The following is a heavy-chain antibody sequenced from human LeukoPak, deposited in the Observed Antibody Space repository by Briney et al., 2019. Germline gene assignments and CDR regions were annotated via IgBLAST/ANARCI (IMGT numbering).Heavy chain of an antibody. V-gene: IGHV3-66*02. J-gene: IGHJ4*02. D-gene: IGHD1-26*01. CDR2: IYSGGST. Sequence: GSLRLSCAASGFTVSSNYMSWVRQAPGKGLEWVSVIYSGGSTYYADSVKGRFAISRDNSKNTLYLQMNSLRAEDTAVYYCARDRSGSFRFDYWGQGTLVTVSS. CDR3: ARDRSGSFRFDY. CDR1: GFTVSSNY.